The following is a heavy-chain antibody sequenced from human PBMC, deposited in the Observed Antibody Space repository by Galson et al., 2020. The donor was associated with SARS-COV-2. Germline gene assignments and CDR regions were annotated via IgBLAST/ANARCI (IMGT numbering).Heavy chain of an antibody. CDR3: ARDSPDYFDYYSFDY. J-gene: IGHJ4*02. Sequence: GESLKISCAASGFSFSSYGMHWVRQAPGKGLEWVGVISYAGSNTYYTDSVKGRFTISIDNSKTTRNLQMNSLRAEDTAVYYCARDSPDYFDYYSFDYWGQGTLVTVSS. CDR1: GFSFSSYG. V-gene: IGHV3-30*03. D-gene: IGHD3-9*01. CDR2: ISYAGSNT.